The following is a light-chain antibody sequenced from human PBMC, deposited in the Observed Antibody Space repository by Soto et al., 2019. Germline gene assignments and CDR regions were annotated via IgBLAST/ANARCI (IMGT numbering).Light chain of an antibody. V-gene: IGLV1-44*01. CDR2: SNN. J-gene: IGLJ2*01. Sequence: QSVLTQPPSASGTPGQRVTLSCSGSSSSIGGNSVNWYQQVPGTAPKLLVYSNNQRPSGVPARFSGSKSGTSASLAISGLQSEDEADYYCAAWDDSLNGLVFGGGTKLTVL. CDR3: AAWDDSLNGLV. CDR1: SSSIGGNS.